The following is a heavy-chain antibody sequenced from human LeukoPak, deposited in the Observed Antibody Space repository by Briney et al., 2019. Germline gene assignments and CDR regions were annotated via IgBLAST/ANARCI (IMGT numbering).Heavy chain of an antibody. J-gene: IGHJ4*02. D-gene: IGHD3-22*01. CDR3: AKAGVGYYDSSGPSGFDY. Sequence: AGRSLRLSCAASGFTFEDYAMHWVRQAPGKGLGWVSGISWNSGSIGYADSVKGRFTISRDNAKNSLYLQLNSLRAEDTALYYCAKAGVGYYDSSGPSGFDYWGQGTLVTVSS. CDR1: GFTFEDYA. V-gene: IGHV3-9*01. CDR2: ISWNSGSI.